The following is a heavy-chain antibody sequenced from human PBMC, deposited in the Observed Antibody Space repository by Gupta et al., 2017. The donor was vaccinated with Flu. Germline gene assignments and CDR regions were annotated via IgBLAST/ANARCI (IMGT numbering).Heavy chain of an antibody. Sequence: GLEWVSAIGTAGDTYYPGSVKGRFTISRENAKNSLYLQMNSLRAGDTPVYYGARVSDSGAFDYWGQGTLVTVSS. V-gene: IGHV3-13*01. D-gene: IGHD1-26*01. J-gene: IGHJ4*02. CDR3: ARVSDSGAFDY. CDR2: IGTAGDT.